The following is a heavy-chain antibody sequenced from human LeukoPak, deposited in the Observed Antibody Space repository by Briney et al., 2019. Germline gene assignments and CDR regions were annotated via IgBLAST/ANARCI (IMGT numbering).Heavy chain of an antibody. D-gene: IGHD4-17*01. J-gene: IGHJ4*02. CDR2: INSDGSST. Sequence: PGGSLRLSCAASGFTFSSCWLHWVRQAPGKGLVWVSRINSDGSSTNYADSVKGRFTISRGNAKNTLYLQMNSLRAEDTAMYYCAWALRDWGQGTLVTVSS. CDR3: AWALRD. CDR1: GFTFSSCW. V-gene: IGHV3-74*01.